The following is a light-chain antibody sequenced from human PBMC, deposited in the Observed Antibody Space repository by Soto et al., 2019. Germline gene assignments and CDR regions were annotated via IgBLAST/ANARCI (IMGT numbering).Light chain of an antibody. Sequence: SVLTQPPSAAGPPGQSVTISCTGTSSDVGGYNHVCWYQQHPGKAPKVVIYEVSQRPSGVPDRFSGSKSGNTASLTVSGLKAEDEADYNCSSYATGDNYVVGSGTKV. CDR3: SSYATGDNYV. CDR2: EVS. CDR1: SSDVGGYNH. V-gene: IGLV2-8*01. J-gene: IGLJ1*01.